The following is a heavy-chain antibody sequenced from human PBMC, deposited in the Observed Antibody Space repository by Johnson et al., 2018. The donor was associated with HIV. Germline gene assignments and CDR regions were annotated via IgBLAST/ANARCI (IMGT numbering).Heavy chain of an antibody. CDR3: ARTGVLGAFDI. J-gene: IGHJ3*02. Sequence: QVQLVESGGDLVKPGGSLRLSCAAPGSTFSDYYMSWIRQAPGKGLEWVSYISGSGGTIYYADSVKGRFTISRDNAKNSLYLQMNSLRAEDTAVYYCARTGVLGAFDIWGQGTMVTVSS. CDR2: ISGSGGTI. V-gene: IGHV3-11*04. CDR1: GSTFSDYY. D-gene: IGHD2-8*02.